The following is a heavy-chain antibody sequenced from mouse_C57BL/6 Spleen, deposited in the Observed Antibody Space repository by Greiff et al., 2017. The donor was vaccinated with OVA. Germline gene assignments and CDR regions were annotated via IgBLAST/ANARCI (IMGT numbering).Heavy chain of an antibody. Sequence: EVKLVESGGGLVKPGGSLKLSCAASGFTFSDYGMHWVRQAPETGLEWVAYISSGSSTIYYADTVKGRFTISRDNAKNTLFLQMTSLRSEDTAMYYCARNLVTEAYWGQGTLVTVSA. CDR3: ARNLVTEAY. CDR1: GFTFSDYG. CDR2: ISSGSSTI. J-gene: IGHJ3*01. V-gene: IGHV5-17*01. D-gene: IGHD2-12*01.